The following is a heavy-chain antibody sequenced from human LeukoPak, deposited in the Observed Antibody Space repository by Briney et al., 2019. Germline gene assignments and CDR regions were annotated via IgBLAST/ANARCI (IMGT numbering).Heavy chain of an antibody. V-gene: IGHV3-30-3*01. CDR3: AREDGSGSYISPYYYYYGMDV. CDR1: GFTFSSYA. CDR2: ISYDGSNK. D-gene: IGHD3-10*01. Sequence: PGGSLRLSCEASGFTFSSYAMTWVRQAPGKGLEWVAVISYDGSNKYYADSVKGRFTISRDNSKNTLYLQMNSLRAEDTAVYYCAREDGSGSYISPYYYYYGMDVWGQGTTVTVSS. J-gene: IGHJ6*02.